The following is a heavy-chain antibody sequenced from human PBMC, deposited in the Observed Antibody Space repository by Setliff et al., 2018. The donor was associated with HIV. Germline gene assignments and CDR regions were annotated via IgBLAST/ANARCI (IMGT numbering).Heavy chain of an antibody. CDR3: ARDQRLPGVQPPYWYFDL. V-gene: IGHV4-34*12. J-gene: IGHJ2*01. CDR1: GGSFTNYY. CDR2: IIHSGST. Sequence: SETLSLTCVVYGGSFTNYYWSWIRQPPGKGLECIGEIIHSGSTNYNPSLKSRVTISVDTSKKQFSLEMRSLTAADTAIYYCARDQRLPGVQPPYWYFDLWGRGTLVTVSS. D-gene: IGHD2-2*01.